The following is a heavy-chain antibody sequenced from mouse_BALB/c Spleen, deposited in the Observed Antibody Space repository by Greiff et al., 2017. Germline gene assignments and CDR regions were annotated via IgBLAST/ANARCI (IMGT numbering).Heavy chain of an antibody. CDR3: ARGRRGSSYGWCAY. D-gene: IGHD1-1*01. Sequence: QVQPKQSGAELMKPGASVKISCKATGYTFSSYWIEWVKQRPGHGLEWIGEILPGSGSTNYNEKFKGKATFTADTSSNTAYMQLSSLTSEDSAVYYCARGRRGSSYGWCAYWGQGTLVTVSA. J-gene: IGHJ3*01. CDR2: ILPGSGST. V-gene: IGHV1-9*01. CDR1: GYTFSSYW.